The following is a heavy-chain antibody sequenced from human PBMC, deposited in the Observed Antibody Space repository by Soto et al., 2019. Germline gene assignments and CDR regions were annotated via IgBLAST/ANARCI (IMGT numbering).Heavy chain of an antibody. CDR2: IIPIFGTA. V-gene: IGHV1-69*12. D-gene: IGHD1-26*01. J-gene: IGHJ4*02. CDR3: AIGGIVGATIRGFDY. Sequence: QVQLVQSGAEVKKPGSSVKVSCKASGGTFSSYAISWVRQAPGQGLEWMGGIIPIFGTANYAQKFQGRVTIXXDXSXXTAYRELSSLRSEDTAVYYCAIGGIVGATIRGFDYWGQGTLVTVSS. CDR1: GGTFSSYA.